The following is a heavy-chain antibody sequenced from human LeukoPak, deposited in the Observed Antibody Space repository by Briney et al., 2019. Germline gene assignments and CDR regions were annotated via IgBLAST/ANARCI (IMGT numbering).Heavy chain of an antibody. CDR2: IINNSSYI. V-gene: IGHV3-21*01. J-gene: IGHJ4*02. D-gene: IGHD6-13*01. Sequence: GGSLRLSCSASGFTFNTYAMHWVRQAPGKGLEWVSAIINNSSYIYYADSVKCRFTISRDNSKNSLYLQMNRLRAEDTVLYYCERDRAAAGYNWGQGTLVTVSS. CDR1: GFTFNTYA. CDR3: ERDRAAAGYN.